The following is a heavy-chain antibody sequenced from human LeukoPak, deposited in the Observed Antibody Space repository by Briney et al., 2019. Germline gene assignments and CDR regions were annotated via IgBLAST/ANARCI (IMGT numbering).Heavy chain of an antibody. Sequence: PGRSLRLSCAASGFTFSSYAMHWVRQAPGKGLEWVAVISYDGSNKYYADSMKGRFTISRDNSKNTLYLQMNSLRAEDTAVYYCAREPLYYFDYWGQGTLVTVSS. CDR2: ISYDGSNK. CDR3: AREPLYYFDY. J-gene: IGHJ4*02. CDR1: GFTFSSYA. V-gene: IGHV3-30*04.